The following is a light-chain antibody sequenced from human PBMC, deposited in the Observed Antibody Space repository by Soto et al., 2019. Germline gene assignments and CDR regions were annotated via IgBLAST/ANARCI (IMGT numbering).Light chain of an antibody. V-gene: IGLV1-40*01. CDR1: SSNIGAGYD. CDR3: QSYDGTLSGSYV. Sequence: QSVLTQPPSVSSAPGQRVTISCTGSSSNIGAGYDVHWYQQLPGTAPKLIIYGTTNRPSGVPDRFSGSKSGTSASLAITGLQAEDEADYCCQSYDGTLSGSYVFGIGTKVTVL. CDR2: GTT. J-gene: IGLJ1*01.